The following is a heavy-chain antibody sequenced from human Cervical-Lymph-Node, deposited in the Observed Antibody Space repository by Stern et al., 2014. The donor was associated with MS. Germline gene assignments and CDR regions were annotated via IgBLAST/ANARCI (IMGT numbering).Heavy chain of an antibody. CDR3: ASSYSSGWAIDY. Sequence: QLVQSGAEVKKPGASVKVSCKASGYTFTDYYMHWVRQAPGQGLEWMGRINPNSGGTNYAQKVQGRVTMTRDTSISTAYMELSRLRSDDTAVYYCASSYSSGWAIDYWGQGSLVTVSS. D-gene: IGHD6-19*01. CDR1: GYTFTDYY. V-gene: IGHV1-2*06. J-gene: IGHJ4*02. CDR2: INPNSGGT.